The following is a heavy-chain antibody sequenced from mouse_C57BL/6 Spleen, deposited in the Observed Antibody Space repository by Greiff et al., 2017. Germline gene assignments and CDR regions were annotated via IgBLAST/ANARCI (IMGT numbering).Heavy chain of an antibody. CDR3: ARYMRYDGSRGYFDV. V-gene: IGHV7-3*01. CDR2: IRNKANGYTT. J-gene: IGHJ1*03. Sequence: EVKLVESGGGLVQPGGSLSLSCAASGFTFTDYYMSWVRQPPGKALEWLGFIRNKANGYTTEYSASVKGRFTISRDNSQSILYLQMNALRAEDSATYYCARYMRYDGSRGYFDVWGTGTTVTVSS. CDR1: GFTFTDYY. D-gene: IGHD1-1*01.